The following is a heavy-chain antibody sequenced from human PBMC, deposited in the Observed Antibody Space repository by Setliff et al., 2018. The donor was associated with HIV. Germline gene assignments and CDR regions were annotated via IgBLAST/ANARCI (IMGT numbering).Heavy chain of an antibody. CDR3: ASRVYYYDSSGYLREEGFDP. D-gene: IGHD3-22*01. V-gene: IGHV4-39*01. J-gene: IGHJ5*02. Sequence: SGGSISNSRYYWSWIRQPPGKGLEWIGSIYYSGSTYYNPSLKSRVTISVDTSKNQFSLKLSSVTAADAAVYYCASRVYYYDSSGYLREEGFDPWGQGTLVTVSS. CDR2: IYYSGST. CDR1: GGSISNSRYY.